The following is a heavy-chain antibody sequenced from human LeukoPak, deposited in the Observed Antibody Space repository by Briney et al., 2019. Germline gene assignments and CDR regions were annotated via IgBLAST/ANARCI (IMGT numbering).Heavy chain of an antibody. CDR2: INPNSGGT. CDR1: GYTFTGYY. CDR3: ARATYCGGDCYDRTAFDY. Sequence: ASVKVSCKASGYTFTGYYMHWVRQAPGQGLEWMGWINPNSGGTNYAQKFQGRVTMTRDTSISAAYMELSRLRSDDTAVYYCARATYCGGDCYDRTAFDYWGRGTLVTVSS. V-gene: IGHV1-2*02. D-gene: IGHD2-21*02. J-gene: IGHJ4*02.